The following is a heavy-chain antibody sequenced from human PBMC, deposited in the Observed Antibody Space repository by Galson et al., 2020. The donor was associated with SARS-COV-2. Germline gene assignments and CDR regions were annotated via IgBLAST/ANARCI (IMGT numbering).Heavy chain of an antibody. CDR2: ISYDGSSK. CDR3: ARETIDYSSSWYDL. V-gene: IGHV3-30*04. D-gene: IGHD6-13*01. Sequence: GESLKISCAASGFTFSRFAMHWVRQAPGKGLEWVAIISYDGSSKYNADFVKGRFTISRDNSKNTLYLQINSLRGEDTAVYFCARETIDYSSSWYDLWGRGTLVTVSS. J-gene: IGHJ2*01. CDR1: GFTFSRFA.